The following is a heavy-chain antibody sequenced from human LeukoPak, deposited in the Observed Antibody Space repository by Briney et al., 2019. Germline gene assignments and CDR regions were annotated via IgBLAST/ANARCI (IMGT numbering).Heavy chain of an antibody. CDR2: IYYSGST. J-gene: IGHJ4*02. CDR1: GGSISSSSYY. Sequence: PSETLSLTCTVSGGSISSSSYYWDWIRQPPGKGLEWIGSIYYSGSTYYNPSLKSRVTISVDTSKNQFSLKLSSVTAADTAVYYCARDSSAVKGFGWGQGTLVTVSS. V-gene: IGHV4-39*07. D-gene: IGHD4-17*01. CDR3: ARDSSAVKGFG.